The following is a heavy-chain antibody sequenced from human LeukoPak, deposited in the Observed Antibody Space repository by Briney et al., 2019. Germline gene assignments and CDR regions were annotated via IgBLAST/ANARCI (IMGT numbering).Heavy chain of an antibody. V-gene: IGHV3-23*01. Sequence: GGSLRLSCAASGFTFSSYAMNWVRQAPGKGLEWVSAISGSGGSTYYADSVKSRFTISRDNSKNTLYLQMNSLRAEDTAVYYCAKGRAIFGVADYYYMDVWGKGTTVTVSS. CDR1: GFTFSSYA. J-gene: IGHJ6*03. CDR2: ISGSGGST. D-gene: IGHD3-3*01. CDR3: AKGRAIFGVADYYYMDV.